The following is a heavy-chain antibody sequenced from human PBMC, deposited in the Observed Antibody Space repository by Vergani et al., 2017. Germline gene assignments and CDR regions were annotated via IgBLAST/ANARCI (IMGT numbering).Heavy chain of an antibody. Sequence: QLQLQESGPGLVKPSETLSLTCTVSGGSISSSSYYWGWIRQPXGKGLEWIGSIYYSGSTYYNPSLKSRVTISVDTSKNQFSLKLSSVTAADTAVYYCASLPPYYYDSSGLAPAAFDIWGQGTMVTVSS. V-gene: IGHV4-39*01. CDR2: IYYSGST. D-gene: IGHD3-22*01. CDR3: ASLPPYYYDSSGLAPAAFDI. CDR1: GGSISSSSYY. J-gene: IGHJ3*02.